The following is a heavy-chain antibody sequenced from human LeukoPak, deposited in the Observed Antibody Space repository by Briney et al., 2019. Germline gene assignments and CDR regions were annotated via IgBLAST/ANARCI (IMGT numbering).Heavy chain of an antibody. CDR2: IYYSGST. V-gene: IGHV4-39*01. Sequence: SETLSLTCTVSGGSISSSSYYWGWIRQPPGKGLEWIGSIYYSGSTYYNPSLKSRVTISVDTSKNQFSLKLSSETAADTAVYYCARHRPPLSYCGGDCYSAWFDPWGQGTLVTVSS. CDR1: GGSISSSSYY. CDR3: ARHRPPLSYCGGDCYSAWFDP. D-gene: IGHD2-21*02. J-gene: IGHJ5*02.